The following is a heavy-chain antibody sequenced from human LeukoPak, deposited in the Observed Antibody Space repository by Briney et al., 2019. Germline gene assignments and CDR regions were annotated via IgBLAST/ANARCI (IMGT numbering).Heavy chain of an antibody. CDR1: GFTFNDYY. J-gene: IGHJ5*02. CDR3: ATDGAGFDT. CDR2: INIGGTNT. V-gene: IGHV3-11*01. Sequence: GGSLRLSCAASGFTFNDYYMSWIRQAPGKGLEWLSYINIGGTNTHYADSVKGRFTISRDNAKKSLYLEMNNLRAEDKAVYYCATDGAGFDTWGQGVLVTVSS.